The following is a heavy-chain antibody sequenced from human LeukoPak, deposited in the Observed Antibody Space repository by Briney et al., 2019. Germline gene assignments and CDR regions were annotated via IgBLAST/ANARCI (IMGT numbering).Heavy chain of an antibody. CDR2: IYYSGNT. CDR3: ARLRGNYVGYYYYYMDV. J-gene: IGHJ6*03. CDR1: GGSISSSSYY. D-gene: IGHD4-11*01. V-gene: IGHV4-39*01. Sequence: SETLSLTCTVSGGSISSSSYYWGWIRQPPGKGLEWIGSIYYSGNTYYNPSLKSRVTISVDTSKNQFSLKLSSVTAADTAVYYCARLRGNYVGYYYYYMDVWGKGTTVTVSS.